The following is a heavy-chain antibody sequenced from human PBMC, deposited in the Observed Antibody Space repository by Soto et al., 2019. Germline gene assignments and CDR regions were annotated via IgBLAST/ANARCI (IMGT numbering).Heavy chain of an antibody. J-gene: IGHJ4*02. Sequence: EVQLLESGGGLVQPGGSLRLSCAASGFTFTTYAMSWVRQAPGKGLEWVSAISGSGGSTYYADSVKGRFTISRDNAKNPLYLQMNSLIAEDTAVYYCAKEAGEMATTYVHFEHWGQGTLVTGSS. CDR2: ISGSGGST. D-gene: IGHD1-1*01. V-gene: IGHV3-23*01. CDR3: AKEAGEMATTYVHFEH. CDR1: GFTFTTYA.